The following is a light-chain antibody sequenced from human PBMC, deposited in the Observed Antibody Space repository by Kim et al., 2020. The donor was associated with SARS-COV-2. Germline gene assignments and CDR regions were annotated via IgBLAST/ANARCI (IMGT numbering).Light chain of an antibody. CDR3: SSFTSSSTFV. CDR1: SSDVGEYDY. V-gene: IGLV2-14*03. Sequence: GQSITVSCTGTSSDVGEYDYVSWYQHHPGKVPKLMIYDVNKRPSGVSTRFSGSTSGNTASLTISGLQAEDEADYYCSSFTSSSTFVFGTGTKVTVL. J-gene: IGLJ1*01. CDR2: DVN.